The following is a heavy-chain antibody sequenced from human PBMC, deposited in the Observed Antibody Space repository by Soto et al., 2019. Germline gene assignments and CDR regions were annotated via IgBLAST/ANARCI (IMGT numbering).Heavy chain of an antibody. J-gene: IGHJ5*02. Sequence: GGSLRLSCAASGFTFSSYSMNWVRQAPGKGLEWVSSISSSSSYIYYADSVKGRFTISRDNAKNSLYLQMNSLRAEDTAVYYCARDKSGNLAAVSPIPNWFDPWGQGTLVTVSS. CDR2: ISSSSSYI. CDR1: GFTFSSYS. CDR3: ARDKSGNLAAVSPIPNWFDP. D-gene: IGHD6-13*01. V-gene: IGHV3-21*01.